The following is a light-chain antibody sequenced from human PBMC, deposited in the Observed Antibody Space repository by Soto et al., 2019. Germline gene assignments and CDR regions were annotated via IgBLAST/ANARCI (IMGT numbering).Light chain of an antibody. Sequence: EIMVTQSPATLSLSPGERATLSCRASQSVSSYLAWYQQKPGQAPRLLIYDASNRATGIPARFSGSGSGTDFTLTISSLEPEDFAVYYCQQRSNWPPITFGQGTRLEIK. CDR1: QSVSSY. CDR2: DAS. CDR3: QQRSNWPPIT. V-gene: IGKV3-11*01. J-gene: IGKJ5*01.